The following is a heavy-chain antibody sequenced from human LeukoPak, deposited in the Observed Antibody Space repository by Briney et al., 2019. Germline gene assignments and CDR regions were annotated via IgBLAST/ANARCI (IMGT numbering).Heavy chain of an antibody. CDR2: IIPIFGTA. CDR1: GDTFSSYA. Sequence: ASVKVSCKASGDTFSSYAISWVRQAPGQGLEWMGGIIPIFGTANYAQKFQGRVTITADESTSTAYMELSSLRSEDTAVYYCAREGYCSGGSCYSEYFQHWGQGTLVTVSS. J-gene: IGHJ1*01. D-gene: IGHD2-15*01. CDR3: AREGYCSGGSCYSEYFQH. V-gene: IGHV1-69*13.